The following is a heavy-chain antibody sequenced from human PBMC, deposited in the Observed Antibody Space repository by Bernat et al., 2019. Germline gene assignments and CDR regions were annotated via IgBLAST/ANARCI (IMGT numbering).Heavy chain of an antibody. Sequence: EVQLLESGGSLIQSGGSLRLSCVVSGYTFSSYAMNWVRQAPGKGREWVASISSDGRNKHYADPVKGRFTISRDSSKNTLYLEMNSLRAEDTAVYYCAKDLDSSASYDYEDWGQGTLVTVSS. V-gene: IGHV3-23*01. J-gene: IGHJ4*02. D-gene: IGHD6-19*01. CDR1: GYTFSSYA. CDR3: AKDLDSSASYDYED. CDR2: ISSDGRNK.